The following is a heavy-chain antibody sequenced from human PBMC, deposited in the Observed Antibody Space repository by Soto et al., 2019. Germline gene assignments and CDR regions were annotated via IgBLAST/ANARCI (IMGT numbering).Heavy chain of an antibody. V-gene: IGHV1-69*13. CDR2: IIPIFGTA. Sequence: ASVKVSCKASGGTFSSYAISWVRQAPGQGLEWMGGIIPIFGTANYAQKFQGRVTITADESTSTAYMELSSLRSEDTAVYYCARDGYSYGTYYYYYYMDVWGKGTTVTV. D-gene: IGHD5-18*01. J-gene: IGHJ6*03. CDR1: GGTFSSYA. CDR3: ARDGYSYGTYYYYYYMDV.